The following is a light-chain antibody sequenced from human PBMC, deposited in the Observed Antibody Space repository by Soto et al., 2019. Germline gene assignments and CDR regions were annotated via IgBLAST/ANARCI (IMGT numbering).Light chain of an antibody. CDR3: SSSICSNTVV. Sequence: QSVLSPPASVSGAPGQPITISCTATNSDVRYVCWHQQHPGKAPMPMIYGVINRSSGVSTRFSGSKSGNTASLTISGLQAEDEADYYCSSSICSNTVVFGSGTKATVL. CDR1: NSDVRY. J-gene: IGLJ1*01. CDR2: GVI. V-gene: IGLV2-14*01.